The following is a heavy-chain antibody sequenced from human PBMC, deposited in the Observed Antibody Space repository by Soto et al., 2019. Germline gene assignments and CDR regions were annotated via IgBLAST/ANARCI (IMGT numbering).Heavy chain of an antibody. J-gene: IGHJ6*02. D-gene: IGHD3-16*02. Sequence: QVQLQQWGAGLLKPSETLSLTCAVYGGSFSGYYWSWIRQPPGKGLEWIGEINHSGSTNYNPSLKSRVTISVDTSKNQFSLKLSSVTAADTAVYYCARDRFWTPYYYYYGMDVWGQGTTVTVSS. V-gene: IGHV4-34*01. CDR3: ARDRFWTPYYYYYGMDV. CDR1: GGSFSGYY. CDR2: INHSGST.